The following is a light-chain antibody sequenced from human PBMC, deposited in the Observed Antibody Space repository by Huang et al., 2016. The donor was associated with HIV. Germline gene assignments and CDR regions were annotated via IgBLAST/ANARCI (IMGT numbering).Light chain of an antibody. CDR3: QQYNNWPQS. CDR1: DSVSSN. J-gene: IGKJ4*01. Sequence: EIVMTQSPATLSVSPGERATVSCRASDSVSSNLAWYQHKPGQAPRLLIYGASPRATGVAARFSGSGSGTEFTLSISSLRSEDFAVYYCQQYNNWPQSFGGGTKVEIK. V-gene: IGKV3-15*01. CDR2: GAS.